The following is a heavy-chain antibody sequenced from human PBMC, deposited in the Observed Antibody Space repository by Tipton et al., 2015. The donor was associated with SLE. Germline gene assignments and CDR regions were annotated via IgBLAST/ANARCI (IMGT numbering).Heavy chain of an antibody. CDR1: GGSISSGSYY. CDR3: ARELAEYSSSSGLSDYYYYMDV. D-gene: IGHD6-6*01. J-gene: IGHJ6*03. V-gene: IGHV4-61*02. CDR2: IYTSGST. Sequence: TLSLTCTVSGGSISSGSYYWSWIRQPAGKGLEWIGRIYTSGSTNYNPSLKSRVTISVDTSKNQFSLKLSSVTAADTAVYYCARELAEYSSSSGLSDYYYYMDVWGKRTTVTVSS.